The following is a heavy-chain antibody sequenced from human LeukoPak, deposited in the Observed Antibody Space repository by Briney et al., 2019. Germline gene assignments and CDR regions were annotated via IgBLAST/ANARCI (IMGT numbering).Heavy chain of an antibody. CDR2: IYITGSN. J-gene: IGHJ4*02. CDR3: ARDRGVACPGFDY. Sequence: PSPTLSLTCTVSGASINTYYWSWIRQPAGKGLEWIGRIYITGSNIYNPSFKSRVAMSVDTSKSQFSLKLTSVTAADTAVYHCARDRGVACPGFDYWGQGTLVTVSS. V-gene: IGHV4-4*07. CDR1: GASINTYY. D-gene: IGHD3-10*01.